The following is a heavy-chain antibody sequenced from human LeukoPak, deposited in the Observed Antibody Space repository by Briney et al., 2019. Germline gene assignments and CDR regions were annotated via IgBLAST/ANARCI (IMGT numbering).Heavy chain of an antibody. CDR3: ARATHYGDSPFDY. J-gene: IGHJ4*02. CDR2: IYHSGST. V-gene: IGHV4-4*02. CDR1: GGSISSSNW. Sequence: SGTLSLTCAVSGGSISSSNWWSWVRQPPGKGLEWIGEIYHSGSTNYNPSLKSRVTISVDKSKNQFSLKLSSVTAADTAVYYCARATHYGDSPFDYWGQGTLVTVSS. D-gene: IGHD4-17*01.